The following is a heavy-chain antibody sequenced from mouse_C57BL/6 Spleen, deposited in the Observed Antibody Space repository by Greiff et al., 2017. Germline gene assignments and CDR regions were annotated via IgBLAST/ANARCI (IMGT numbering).Heavy chain of an antibody. D-gene: IGHD1-1*01. CDR1: GFSLTSYG. CDR2: IWSGGST. V-gene: IGHV2-2*01. J-gene: IGHJ1*03. Sequence: VKLQQSGPGLVQPSQSLSITCTVSGFSLTSYGVHWVRQSPGKGLEWLGVIWSGGSTDYNAALISRLSISKDNSKSQVFFKMNSLQADDTAIYYCARNDYYGSSHWYFDVWGTGTTVTVSS. CDR3: ARNDYYGSSHWYFDV.